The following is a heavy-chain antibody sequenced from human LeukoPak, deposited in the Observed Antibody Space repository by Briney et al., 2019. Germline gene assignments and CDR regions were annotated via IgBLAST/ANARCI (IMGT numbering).Heavy chain of an antibody. J-gene: IGHJ5*02. CDR3: ERLNYDCSGSSSNCSYP. Sequence: GGSLRLSCAASRFSVSSNYMSWVRQAPGKGLEWVSVIYSGGSTYYSDSVKGRFTISTDNSKNTLYLQMNRLRAEDTAVYYCERLNYDCSGSSSNCSYPWGQGTLVTVSS. V-gene: IGHV3-53*01. CDR2: IYSGGST. CDR1: RFSVSSNY. D-gene: IGHD3-10*01.